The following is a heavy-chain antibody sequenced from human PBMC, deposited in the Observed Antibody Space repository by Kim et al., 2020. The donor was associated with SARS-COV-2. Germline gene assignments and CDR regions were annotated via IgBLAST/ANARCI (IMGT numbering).Heavy chain of an antibody. D-gene: IGHD6-6*01. V-gene: IGHV3-33*06. CDR3: AKQGGYSSSSLDY. J-gene: IGHJ4*02. Sequence: EEPVKGRLTISRDNSKNTLYLQMNSLRAEDTAVYYCAKQGGYSSSSLDYWGQGTLVTVSS.